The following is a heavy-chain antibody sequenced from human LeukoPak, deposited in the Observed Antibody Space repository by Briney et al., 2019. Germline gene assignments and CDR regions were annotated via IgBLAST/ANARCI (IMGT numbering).Heavy chain of an antibody. D-gene: IGHD5-18*01. J-gene: IGHJ3*02. CDR1: GFTFSSYS. V-gene: IGHV3-21*04. CDR2: ISSSSSYI. CDR3: AREGDTAMGWAFDI. Sequence: GGSLRLSCAASGFTFSSYSMNWVRQAPGKGLEWVSSISSSSSYIYYADSVKGRFTISRDNAKNSLYLQMNSLRAEDTAVYYCAREGDTAMGWAFDIWGQGTMVTVSS.